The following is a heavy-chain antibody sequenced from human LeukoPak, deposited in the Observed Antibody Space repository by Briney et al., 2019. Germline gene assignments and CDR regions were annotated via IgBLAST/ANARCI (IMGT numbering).Heavy chain of an antibody. D-gene: IGHD3-10*01. V-gene: IGHV3-30*04. Sequence: GGSLRLSCVASGFTFNSYAMHWVRQAPGKGLEWVALISYDGTNKYYADSVKGRFSISRDNSKNTLWLQMNSLRAEDTAVYYCARDPGLYFYNYYMDVWGKGTTVTVS. J-gene: IGHJ6*03. CDR1: GFTFNSYA. CDR2: ISYDGTNK. CDR3: ARDPGLYFYNYYMDV.